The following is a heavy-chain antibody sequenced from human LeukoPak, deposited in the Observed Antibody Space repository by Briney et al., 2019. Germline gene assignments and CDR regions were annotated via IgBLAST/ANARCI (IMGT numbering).Heavy chain of an antibody. CDR3: AKGPAWGGYCSGGSCYTYYFDY. Sequence: GGSLRLSCAASGFTFSSYGMSWVRQAPGKGLEWGSAFSGSGGSTYYADSVKGRFTISRDNSKNTLYLKMNSLRAEDTAVYYCAKGPAWGGYCSGGSCYTYYFDYWGQGTLVTVSS. V-gene: IGHV3-23*01. D-gene: IGHD2-15*01. J-gene: IGHJ4*02. CDR2: FSGSGGST. CDR1: GFTFSSYG.